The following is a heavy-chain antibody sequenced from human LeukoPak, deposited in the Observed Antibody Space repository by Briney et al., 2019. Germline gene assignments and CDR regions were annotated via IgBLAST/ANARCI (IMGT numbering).Heavy chain of an antibody. J-gene: IGHJ6*03. Sequence: SETLSLTCTVSGGSINTYYWSWIRQPAGKGLEWIGRIYSSGITHYNPSLKSRVTMSVDTSKNQFSLKLSSVTTADTAVYYCARDDLRYYYYYMDVWGKGTTVTISS. V-gene: IGHV4-4*07. CDR2: IYSSGIT. CDR1: GGSINTYY. CDR3: ARDDLRYYYYYMDV.